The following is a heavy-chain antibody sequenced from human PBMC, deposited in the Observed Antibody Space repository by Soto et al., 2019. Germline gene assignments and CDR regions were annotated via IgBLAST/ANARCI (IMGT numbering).Heavy chain of an antibody. J-gene: IGHJ4*02. CDR2: ISSSSSYI. V-gene: IGHV3-21*01. CDR3: ARNDYGDHNPDY. D-gene: IGHD4-17*01. CDR1: GFTFSSYS. Sequence: GGSLRLSCAASGFTFSSYSMNWVRQAPGKGLEWVSSISSSSSYIYYADSVKGRFTISRDNAKNSLYLQMNSLRAEDTAVYYCARNDYGDHNPDYWGQGTLVTVSS.